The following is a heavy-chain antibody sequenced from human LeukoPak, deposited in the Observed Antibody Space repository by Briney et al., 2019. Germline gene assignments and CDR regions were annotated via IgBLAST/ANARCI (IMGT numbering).Heavy chain of an antibody. CDR3: ARVEVSYDILTGYYGEADY. CDR2: ISAYNGNT. Sequence: GASVKVSCKASGYTFSNYAIQWVRQAPGQGLEWMGWISAYNGNTNYAQKLQGRVTMTTDTSTSTAYMELRSLRSDDTAVCYCARVEVSYDILTGYYGEADYWGQGTLVTVSS. V-gene: IGHV1-18*01. J-gene: IGHJ4*02. CDR1: GYTFSNYA. D-gene: IGHD3-9*01.